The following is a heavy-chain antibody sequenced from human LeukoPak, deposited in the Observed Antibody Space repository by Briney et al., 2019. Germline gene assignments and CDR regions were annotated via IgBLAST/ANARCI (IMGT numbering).Heavy chain of an antibody. J-gene: IGHJ6*03. V-gene: IGHV4-61*02. CDR2: IYSSGST. CDR3: ARELGYCSGDSCSFYYYIDV. Sequence: KPSETLSLTCTVSGGSITSSSYYWSWIRQPAGKGLEWIGRIYSSGSTNYNPSLKSRVTMSVNTSKNHFSLKLSSVTAADTAVYYCARELGYCSGDSCSFYYYIDVWGKGTTVTISS. D-gene: IGHD2-15*01. CDR1: GGSITSSSYY.